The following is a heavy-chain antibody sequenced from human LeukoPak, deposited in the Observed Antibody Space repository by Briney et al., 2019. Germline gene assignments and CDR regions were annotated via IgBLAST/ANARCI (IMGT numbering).Heavy chain of an antibody. CDR2: IYYSGST. CDR3: ARPVPSRLGWFDP. CDR1: GGSISSYY. J-gene: IGHJ5*02. Sequence: SETLSLTCTVSGGSISSYYWSWIRQPPGKGLEWIGFIYYSGSTNYNPSLKSRVTISVDTSKNQFSLKLSSVTAADTAVYYCARPVPSRLGWFDPWGQGTLVTVSS. V-gene: IGHV4-59*08. D-gene: IGHD1-1*01.